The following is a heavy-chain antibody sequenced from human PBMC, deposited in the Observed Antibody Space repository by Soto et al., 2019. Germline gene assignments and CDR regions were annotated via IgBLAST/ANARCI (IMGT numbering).Heavy chain of an antibody. Sequence: QVQLVQSGAEVKKTGSSVKVSCKASGGMFSTFGFSWVRQATGQGPEWIGGIIPILTTPNYAERFQGRVTIVADELTTTVYMELSSLRSEDTAMYYCATSVGIAATGEDGLDVWGQGTSVTVSS. CDR3: ATSVGIAATGEDGLDV. J-gene: IGHJ6*02. CDR2: IIPILTTP. D-gene: IGHD6-13*01. V-gene: IGHV1-69*01. CDR1: GGMFSTFG.